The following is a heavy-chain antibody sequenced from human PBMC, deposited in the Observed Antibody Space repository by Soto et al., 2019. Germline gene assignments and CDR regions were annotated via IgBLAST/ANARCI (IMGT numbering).Heavy chain of an antibody. J-gene: IGHJ6*03. V-gene: IGHV1-46*03. CDR1: GYTFINYY. Sequence: ASVKVSCKASGYTFINYYIHWVRQAPGQGLESKGVINPNGGSTVYAQKFQGRVTLTRDTSTSTVYVELSSLRSDDTAVYFCVRATAARQRDYSYHYYLHIWGKGTTVTVSS. CDR3: VRATAARQRDYSYHYYLHI. CDR2: INPNGGST. D-gene: IGHD6-6*01.